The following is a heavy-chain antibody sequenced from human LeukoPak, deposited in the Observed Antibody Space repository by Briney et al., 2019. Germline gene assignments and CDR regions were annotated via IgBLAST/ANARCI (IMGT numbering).Heavy chain of an antibody. CDR1: GYSISSGYY. CDR3: VRTTGSFYFYYYMDV. D-gene: IGHD1-26*01. CDR2: IYYTGST. Sequence: SETLSLTCTVSGYSISSGYYWGWIRQPPGKGLEWIGNIYYTGSTYYNPSLKSRVTISVDTSKNQFSLRLSSVTAADTAVYYCVRTTGSFYFYYYMDVWGKGTTVTVSS. V-gene: IGHV4-38-2*02. J-gene: IGHJ6*03.